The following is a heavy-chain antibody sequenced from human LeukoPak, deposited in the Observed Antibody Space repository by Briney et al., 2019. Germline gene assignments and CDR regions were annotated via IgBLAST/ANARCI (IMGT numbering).Heavy chain of an antibody. CDR3: GRVGGDILSGHRTGYYYAMDV. J-gene: IGHJ6*02. Sequence: PGRSLRLSCAASGFTFTRYAMYWVRQAPGKGLEWVALISYDGSNKYYADSVKGRFTISRDNSKNTVYLQMNSPRAEDTTVYYCGRVGGDILSGHRTGYYYAMDVWGQGTTVTVSS. CDR2: ISYDGSNK. V-gene: IGHV3-30*04. CDR1: GFTFTRYA. D-gene: IGHD3-9*01.